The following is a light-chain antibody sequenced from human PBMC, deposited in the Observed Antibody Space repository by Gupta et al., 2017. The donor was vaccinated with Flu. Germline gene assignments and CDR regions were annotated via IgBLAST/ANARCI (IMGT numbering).Light chain of an antibody. CDR2: GAS. CDR3: QQYGSSPWT. Sequence: ELVLTQPPGTLSLSPGESATLSCRASQRVSSSYLAWYQQKPGQAPRLLIYGASSRATGIPDRFSGSGSGTDFTLTISRLEPEDFAVYYCQQYGSSPWTFGQGTKVEIK. J-gene: IGKJ1*01. V-gene: IGKV3-20*01. CDR1: QRVSSSY.